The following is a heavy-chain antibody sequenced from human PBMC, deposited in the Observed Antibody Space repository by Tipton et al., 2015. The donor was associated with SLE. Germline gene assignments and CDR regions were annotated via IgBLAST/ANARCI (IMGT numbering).Heavy chain of an antibody. J-gene: IGHJ6*03. CDR1: GGSISSYY. Sequence: TLSLTCTVSGGSISSYYWSWIRQPPGKGLEWIGGVYYSGYTFYNPSLKSRVTISGDTSKNQFSLRVSSVTAADTAVYYCARGNYASESYYRLYMDVWGKGTTVTVSS. CDR3: ARGNYASESYYRLYMDV. V-gene: IGHV4-59*12. D-gene: IGHD3-10*01. CDR2: VYYSGYT.